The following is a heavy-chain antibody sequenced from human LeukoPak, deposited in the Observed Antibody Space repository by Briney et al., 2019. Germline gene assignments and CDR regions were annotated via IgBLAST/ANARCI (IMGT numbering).Heavy chain of an antibody. V-gene: IGHV4-59*01. CDR2: IYYSGST. Sequence: KPSETLSLTCTVSGGSISSYYWSWIRQPPGKGLEWIGYIYYSGSTNYNPSLKGRVTLSIDTSNNHFALKVRSVTAGDTAMYYCARGWPDYYSMDIWGPGTTVTVSS. J-gene: IGHJ6*02. CDR3: ARGWPDYYSMDI. CDR1: GGSISSYY. D-gene: IGHD2-15*01.